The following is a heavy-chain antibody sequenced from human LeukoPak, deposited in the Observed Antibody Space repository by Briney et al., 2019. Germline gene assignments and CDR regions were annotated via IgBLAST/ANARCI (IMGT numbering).Heavy chain of an antibody. CDR2: IIPILGIA. J-gene: IGHJ4*02. V-gene: IGHV1-69*04. CDR3: ARDRGAYYDSSGYSILHY. CDR1: GGTFSSYT. Sequence: RASVKVSCKASGGTFSSYTISWVRQAPGQGLEWMGRIIPILGIANYAQKFQGRVTITADKSTSTAYMELSSLRSEDTAVYYCARDRGAYYDSSGYSILHYWGQGTLVTVSS. D-gene: IGHD3-22*01.